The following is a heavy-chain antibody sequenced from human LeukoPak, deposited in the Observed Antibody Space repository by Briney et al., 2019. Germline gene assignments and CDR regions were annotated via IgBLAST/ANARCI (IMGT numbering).Heavy chain of an antibody. V-gene: IGHV1-24*01. Sequence: GASVKVSCKVSGYTLTELSMHWVRQAPGKGLEWMGGFDPEDGETIYAQKFQGRVTMTEDTSTDTAYIELSSLRSEDTAVYYCATWAAGGGYLGYWGQGPLVTVSS. CDR1: GYTLTELS. CDR3: ATWAAGGGYLGY. J-gene: IGHJ4*02. D-gene: IGHD3-16*02. CDR2: FDPEDGET.